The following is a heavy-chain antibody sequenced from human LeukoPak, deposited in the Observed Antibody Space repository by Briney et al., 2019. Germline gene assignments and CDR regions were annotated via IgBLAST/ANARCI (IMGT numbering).Heavy chain of an antibody. CDR3: ARVVCCGDDNCQIFAFDI. CDR2: ISTSGSTI. J-gene: IGHJ3*02. Sequence: GGSLRLSCAASGFTFSDDFMTWIRQAPGKGLEWVSYISTSGSTISYADSVKGRFTISRDNAKNSLYLQMNSLRAEDTAVYYCARVVCCGDDNCQIFAFDIWGQGTMVTVSS. V-gene: IGHV3-11*01. CDR1: GFTFSDDF. D-gene: IGHD2-21*01.